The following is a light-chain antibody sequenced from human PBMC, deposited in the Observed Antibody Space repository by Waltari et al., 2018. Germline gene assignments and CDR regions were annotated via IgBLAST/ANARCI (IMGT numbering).Light chain of an antibody. CDR2: GAS. Sequence: EIVLTQSPGTLSLSPGARATLSCRASQRVSRALAWYQQKPGQAPRLLIYGASNRATGIPDRFSGSGSGTDFSLTISSLEPEDFAVYYCQHYLRLPATFGQGTKVEIK. V-gene: IGKV3-20*01. CDR3: QHYLRLPAT. J-gene: IGKJ1*01. CDR1: QRVSRA.